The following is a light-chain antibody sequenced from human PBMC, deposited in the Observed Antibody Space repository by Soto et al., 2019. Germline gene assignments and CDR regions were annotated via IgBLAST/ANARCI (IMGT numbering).Light chain of an antibody. CDR3: SSYTSSSTLV. J-gene: IGLJ1*01. CDR1: SSDVGGYNY. CDR2: EVS. V-gene: IGLV2-14*01. Sequence: QSALTQTASASGSPGQSITISCTGTSSDVGGYNYVSWYQQHPGKAPKLMIYEVSNRPSGVSNRFSGSKSGNTASLTISGLQAEDEADYYCSSYTSSSTLVFGTGTKLTVL.